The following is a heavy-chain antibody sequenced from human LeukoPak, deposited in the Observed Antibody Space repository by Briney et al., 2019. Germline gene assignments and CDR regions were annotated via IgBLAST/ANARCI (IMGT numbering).Heavy chain of an antibody. CDR3: ARGVWYCSGGSCYSYYFDY. CDR1: GFTLSSYW. D-gene: IGHD2-15*01. J-gene: IGHJ4*02. CDR2: IKQDGSEK. Sequence: GGSLRLSCAASGFTLSSYWMSWVRQAPGKGLEWVANIKQDGSEKYYVDSVKGRFTISRDNAKSSLYLQMNSLRAEDTAVYYCARGVWYCSGGSCYSYYFDYWGQGTLVTVSS. V-gene: IGHV3-7*01.